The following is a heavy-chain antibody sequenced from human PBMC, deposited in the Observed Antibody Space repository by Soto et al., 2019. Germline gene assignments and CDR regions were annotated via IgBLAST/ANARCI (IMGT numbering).Heavy chain of an antibody. D-gene: IGHD2-21*01. CDR2: IGTAGDT. Sequence: GGSLRLSCAASGFTFSSYDMHWVRQATGKGLEWVSAIGTAGDTYYPGSVKGRFTISRENAKNSLYLQMNSLRAEDTAVYYCARDGGAGYYYYGMDVWGQGTTVTVSS. CDR3: ARDGGAGYYYYGMDV. CDR1: GFTFSSYD. V-gene: IGHV3-13*01. J-gene: IGHJ6*02.